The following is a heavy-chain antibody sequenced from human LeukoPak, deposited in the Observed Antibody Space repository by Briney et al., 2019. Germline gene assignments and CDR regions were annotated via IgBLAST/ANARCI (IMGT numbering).Heavy chain of an antibody. Sequence: GGSLRLSCAASGFTFSSYGMHWVRQAPGKGLEWVAFIRYDGSNKHYADSVKGRFTISRDNSKNTLYLQMNSLRAEDTAVYYCAKSQDQLLVYYFDYWGQGTLVTVSS. D-gene: IGHD2-2*01. CDR2: IRYDGSNK. J-gene: IGHJ4*02. CDR3: AKSQDQLLVYYFDY. V-gene: IGHV3-30*02. CDR1: GFTFSSYG.